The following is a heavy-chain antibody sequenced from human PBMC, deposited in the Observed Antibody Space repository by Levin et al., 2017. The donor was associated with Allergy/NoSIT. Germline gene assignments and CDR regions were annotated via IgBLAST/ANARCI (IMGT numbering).Heavy chain of an antibody. CDR1: GFTFSSYA. CDR2: ITSSSSYI. V-gene: IGHV3-21*01. J-gene: IGHJ4*02. Sequence: GGSLRLSCAASGFTFSSYAMNWVRQAPGKGLEWVSAITSSSSYIYYTDSVKGRFTISRDNAKNSLYLQINSLRAEDTAVYYCARGDDYGDYVLDYWAREPWSPSPQ. CDR3: ARGDDYGDYVLDY. D-gene: IGHD4-17*01.